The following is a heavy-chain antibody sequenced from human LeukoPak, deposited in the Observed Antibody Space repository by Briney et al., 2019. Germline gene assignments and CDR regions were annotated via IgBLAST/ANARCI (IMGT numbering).Heavy chain of an antibody. J-gene: IGHJ3*02. Sequence: GGSLRLSCAASGFTFSSYGMHWVRQAPGKGLEWVAFIRSDGSNKYYADSVKGRFTISRDNSKNTLYLQMNSLRAEDTAVYYCAIQGTYYDFWSGYYLRDAFDIWGQGTMVTVSS. D-gene: IGHD3-3*01. CDR3: AIQGTYYDFWSGYYLRDAFDI. CDR1: GFTFSSYG. CDR2: IRSDGSNK. V-gene: IGHV3-30*02.